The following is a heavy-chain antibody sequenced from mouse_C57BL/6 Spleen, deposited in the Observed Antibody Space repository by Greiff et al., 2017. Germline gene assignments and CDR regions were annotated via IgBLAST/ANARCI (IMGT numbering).Heavy chain of an antibody. CDR1: GYAFSSSW. CDR2: IYPGDGDT. D-gene: IGHD2-1*01. Sequence: QVQLQQSGPELVKPGASVKISCKASGYAFSSSWMNWVKQRPGKGLEWIGRIYPGDGDTNYNGKFKGKATLTADKSSSTAYMQLSSLTSEDSAVYFCAAIYYGYAMDYWGQGTSVTVSS. CDR3: AAIYYGYAMDY. V-gene: IGHV1-82*01. J-gene: IGHJ4*01.